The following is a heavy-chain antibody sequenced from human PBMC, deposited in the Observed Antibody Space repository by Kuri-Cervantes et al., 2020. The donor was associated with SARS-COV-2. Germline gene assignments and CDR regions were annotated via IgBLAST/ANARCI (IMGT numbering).Heavy chain of an antibody. CDR2: ISSSSSTI. Sequence: GGSLRLSCAASGFTFSSYSMNWVRQAPGKGLEWVSYISSSSSTIYYVDSVKGRFTISRDNAKNSLYLQMNSLRDEDTAVYYCARDGSDDFWSGHELGMDVWGQGTTVTVSS. V-gene: IGHV3-48*02. D-gene: IGHD3-3*01. CDR3: ARDGSDDFWSGHELGMDV. CDR1: GFTFSSYS. J-gene: IGHJ6*02.